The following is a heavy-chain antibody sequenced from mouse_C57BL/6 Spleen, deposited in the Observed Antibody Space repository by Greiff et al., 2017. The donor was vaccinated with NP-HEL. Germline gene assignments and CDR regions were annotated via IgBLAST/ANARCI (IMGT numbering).Heavy chain of an antibody. CDR1: GFSLTSYA. D-gene: IGHD1-1*01. V-gene: IGHV2-9-1*01. Sequence: VKLMESGPGLVAPSQSLSITCTVSGFSLTSYAISWVRQPPGKGLEWLGVIWTGGGTNYNSALKSRLSISKDNSKSQVFLKMNSLQTDDTARYYCARNPGSSSYWYFDVWGTGTTVTVSS. CDR3: ARNPGSSSYWYFDV. CDR2: IWTGGGT. J-gene: IGHJ1*03.